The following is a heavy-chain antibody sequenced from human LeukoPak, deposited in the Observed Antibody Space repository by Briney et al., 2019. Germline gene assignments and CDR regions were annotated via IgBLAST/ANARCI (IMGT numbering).Heavy chain of an antibody. J-gene: IGHJ4*02. Sequence: SVKVSCKASGGTFSIYAISWVRQAPGQGLEWMGRIIPILGIANYAQKFQGRVTITADKSTSTAYMELSSLRSEDTAVYYCAREAISIFDYWGQGTLVTVSS. V-gene: IGHV1-69*04. CDR1: GGTFSIYA. D-gene: IGHD3-3*01. CDR2: IIPILGIA. CDR3: AREAISIFDY.